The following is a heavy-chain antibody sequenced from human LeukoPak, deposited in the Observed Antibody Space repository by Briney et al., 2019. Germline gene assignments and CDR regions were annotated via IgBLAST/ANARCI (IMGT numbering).Heavy chain of an antibody. CDR1: GGTFSSYA. D-gene: IGHD2-15*01. V-gene: IGHV1-69*13. CDR3: GRVESAYCSGVNCYFTWFET. Sequence: GASVKVSCKASGGTFSSYAISWVRQAPGQGLEWMGGILPTFGSTHYAQTFQDRVTITADDPPITVYLELNSLRSDDSAVYYCGRVESAYCSGVNCYFTWFETWGQGTLVSVSS. J-gene: IGHJ5*02. CDR2: ILPTFGST.